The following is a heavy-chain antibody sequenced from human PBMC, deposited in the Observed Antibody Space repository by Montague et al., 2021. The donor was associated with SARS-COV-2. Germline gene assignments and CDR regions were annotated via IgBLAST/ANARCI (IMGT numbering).Heavy chain of an antibody. CDR1: GFTFDDYA. V-gene: IGHV3-9*01. CDR2: ISWNSGSI. Sequence: SLRLSCAASGFTFDDYAMHWVRQAPGKGLEWVSGISWNSGSIGYADSVKGRFTISRDNAKNTLYLQMNSLRAEDTAVYYCAREGRYFDWLLNYYYCGMDVWGQGTTGTVAS. CDR3: AREGRYFDWLLNYYYCGMDV. D-gene: IGHD3-9*01. J-gene: IGHJ6*02.